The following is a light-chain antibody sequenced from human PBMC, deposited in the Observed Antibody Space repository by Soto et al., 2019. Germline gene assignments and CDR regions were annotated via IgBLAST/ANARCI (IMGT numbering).Light chain of an antibody. CDR1: NSNIGSNT. V-gene: IGLV1-44*01. Sequence: QSVLTQPPSASGTPGQRVTISCSGSNSNIGSNTVSWYQQLPGTAPRLLIYSDNQRPSGVPDRFSGSKSDTSASLAISGLQSEDEAEYYCSAWDDSLNGRHVFGTGTKVTVL. CDR3: SAWDDSLNGRHV. CDR2: SDN. J-gene: IGLJ1*01.